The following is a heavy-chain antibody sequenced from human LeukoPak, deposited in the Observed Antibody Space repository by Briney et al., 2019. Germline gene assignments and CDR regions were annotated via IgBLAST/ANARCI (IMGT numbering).Heavy chain of an antibody. J-gene: IGHJ4*02. Sequence: GEPLKISCKGSGYSFTSYWIGWVRQMPGKGLECMGIIYPGDSDTRYSPSFQGQVTISADKSISAAYLQWSSLKASDTAMYYCARTPYSSSWVEDYFDYWGQGTLATVSS. V-gene: IGHV5-51*01. CDR2: IYPGDSDT. CDR3: ARTPYSSSWVEDYFDY. D-gene: IGHD6-13*01. CDR1: GYSFTSYW.